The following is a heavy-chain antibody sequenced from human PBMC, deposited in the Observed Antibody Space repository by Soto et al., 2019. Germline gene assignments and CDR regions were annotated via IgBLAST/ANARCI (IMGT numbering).Heavy chain of an antibody. CDR3: AKDRRAGGNYGFYSDF. J-gene: IGHJ4*02. CDR2: SSATGAGT. D-gene: IGHD1-7*01. V-gene: IGHV3-23*01. CDR1: GFTFSSYG. Sequence: GGSLRLSCAASGFTFSSYGMTWVRQAPGKGLEWVSFSSATGAGTYYADSVKGRFTISRDNSKNTLYLQMTSLRADDTAVYYCAKDRRAGGNYGFYSDFWGQGSLVTVSS.